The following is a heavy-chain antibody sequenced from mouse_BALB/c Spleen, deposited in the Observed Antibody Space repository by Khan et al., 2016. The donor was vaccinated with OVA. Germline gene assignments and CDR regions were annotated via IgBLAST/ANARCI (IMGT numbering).Heavy chain of an antibody. Sequence: EVKLEVSGGDLVKPGGSLRLSCAASGFTFSTYGMSWVRQPPDKRLEWVATINSDGDYTYYPDTVKGRFTISRNNAENTLYLQMSSLQSEDTAIYYCASHLTGSFAYWGHGTLVTVSA. CDR1: GFTFSTYG. J-gene: IGHJ3*01. D-gene: IGHD4-1*01. CDR3: ASHLTGSFAY. V-gene: IGHV5-6*02. CDR2: INSDGDYT.